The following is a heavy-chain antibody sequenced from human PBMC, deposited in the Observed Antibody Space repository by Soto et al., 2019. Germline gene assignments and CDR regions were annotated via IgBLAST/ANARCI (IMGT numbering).Heavy chain of an antibody. J-gene: IGHJ4*02. CDR3: ARNGDGYIPYFDY. D-gene: IGHD5-12*01. CDR1: GFTFSSYW. CDR2: INSDGSST. V-gene: IGHV3-74*01. Sequence: EVQLVESGGGLVQPGGSLRLSCAASGFTFSSYWMHWVRQAPGKGLVWVSRINSDGSSTTYADSVEGRFTISRDNAKNTLYMKMNSLRAEDTAVYYCARNGDGYIPYFDYWGQGTLVTVSS.